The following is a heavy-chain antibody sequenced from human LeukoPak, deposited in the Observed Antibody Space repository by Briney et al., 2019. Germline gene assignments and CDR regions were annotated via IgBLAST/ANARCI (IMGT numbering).Heavy chain of an antibody. CDR2: IRYDGSNK. J-gene: IGHJ3*02. V-gene: IGHV3-30*02. CDR1: GFTFSSYG. D-gene: IGHD5-12*01. CDR3: AKGLYSGYDLAAFDI. Sequence: GRSLRLSCAASGFTFSSYGMHWVRQAPGKGPEWVAFIRYDGSNKYYADSVKGRFTISRDNSKNTLYLQMNSLRAEDTAVYYCAKGLYSGYDLAAFDIWGQGTMVTVSS.